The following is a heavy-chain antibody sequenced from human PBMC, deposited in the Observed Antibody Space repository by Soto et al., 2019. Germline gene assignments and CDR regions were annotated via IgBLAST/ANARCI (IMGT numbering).Heavy chain of an antibody. D-gene: IGHD3-10*01. CDR2: IIPMYGPA. Sequence: QVPLVQSGAEVKKPGSSVTVSCKASGGTFSSYAIHWVRQAPGQGLEWMGGIIPMYGPAKYAQRFQDRVTITAVESTTTVNMELTSLTSQDTAVYYCARVTSMVRGVIDNWFDPWGHGTLVTVSS. CDR3: ARVTSMVRGVIDNWFDP. J-gene: IGHJ5*02. CDR1: GGTFSSYA. V-gene: IGHV1-69*01.